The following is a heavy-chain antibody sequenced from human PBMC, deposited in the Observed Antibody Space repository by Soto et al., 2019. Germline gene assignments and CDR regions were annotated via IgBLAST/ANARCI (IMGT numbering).Heavy chain of an antibody. Sequence: EVQLLESGGGLVQPGGSLRLSCAASGFTFSSYVMSWVRQAPGKGLEWVSAISGSGGSRYYADCVKGRFTISRDNSKNTLYLQMNSLRAEDTAVYYCAKGLRSRVTHEHLPIGYWGQGTLVTVSS. V-gene: IGHV3-23*01. J-gene: IGHJ4*02. CDR3: AKGLRSRVTHEHLPIGY. D-gene: IGHD5-18*01. CDR2: ISGSGGSR. CDR1: GFTFSSYV.